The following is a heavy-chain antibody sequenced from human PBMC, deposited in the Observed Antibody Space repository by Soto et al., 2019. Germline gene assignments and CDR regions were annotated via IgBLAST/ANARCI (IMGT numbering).Heavy chain of an antibody. Sequence: GGSLRLSCAASGFTFSSYAMSWVRQAPGKGLEWVSAISGSGGSTYYADSVKGRFTISRDNSKNTLYLQMNSLRAEDTAVYYCAKAQGVVVAARYGMDVWGQGTTVTVSS. J-gene: IGHJ6*02. CDR3: AKAQGVVVAARYGMDV. CDR1: GFTFSSYA. D-gene: IGHD2-15*01. V-gene: IGHV3-23*01. CDR2: ISGSGGST.